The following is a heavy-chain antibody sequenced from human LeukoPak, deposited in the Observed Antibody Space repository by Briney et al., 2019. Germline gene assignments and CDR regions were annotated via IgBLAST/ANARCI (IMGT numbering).Heavy chain of an antibody. V-gene: IGHV3-23*01. CDR2: ISGSGGST. CDR3: AKDGPPPTHSHDSSGPVDY. J-gene: IGHJ4*02. D-gene: IGHD3-22*01. CDR1: GFTFSSYA. Sequence: PGGSLRLSCAASGFTFSSYAMSWVRQAPGKGLEWVSAISGSGGSTYYADSVKGRFTISRDNSKNTLYLQMNSLRAEDTAVYYCAKDGPPPTHSHDSSGPVDYWGQGTLVTVSS.